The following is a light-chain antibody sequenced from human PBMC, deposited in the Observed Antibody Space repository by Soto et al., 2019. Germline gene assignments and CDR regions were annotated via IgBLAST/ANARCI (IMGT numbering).Light chain of an antibody. CDR2: AVS. Sequence: QSALTQPASVSGSPGQSITISCTGTSSDVGGYNYVSWYQQHPGKAPKLMIYAVSNRPSGASNRFSGSKSGNTASLTISGLQAEDEADYYCNSYAASSTVVFGGGTKLTVL. CDR1: SSDVGGYNY. CDR3: NSYAASSTVV. J-gene: IGLJ2*01. V-gene: IGLV2-14*01.